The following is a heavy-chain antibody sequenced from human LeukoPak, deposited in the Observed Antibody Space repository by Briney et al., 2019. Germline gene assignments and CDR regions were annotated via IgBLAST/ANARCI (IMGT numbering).Heavy chain of an antibody. J-gene: IGHJ2*01. D-gene: IGHD3-22*01. CDR3: ARSPRIYDSSGYYLVEYFDL. CDR1: AFTVSTNY. CDR2: IYSGGST. Sequence: PGRCMTPACPLSAFTVSTNYMSCVSQAPGKGLEWVSFIYSGGSTSYADSVKGRFTISRDISKNTLFLQMSSLRAEDTAVYYCARSPRIYDSSGYYLVEYFDLWGRGTLVAVPS. V-gene: IGHV3-53*01.